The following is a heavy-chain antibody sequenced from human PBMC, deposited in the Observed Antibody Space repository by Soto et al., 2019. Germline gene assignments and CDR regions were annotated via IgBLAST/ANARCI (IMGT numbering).Heavy chain of an antibody. CDR2: IYPGDSDT. D-gene: IGHD3-16*02. J-gene: IGHJ4*02. Sequence: PGESLKISCKGSGYSFTSYWIGWVRQMPGKGLEWMGIIYPGDSDTRYSPSFQGQVTISADKSISTAYLQWSSLKASDTAMYFFARHPKLRLGELSSPLIYWGQGTLVTVSS. CDR3: ARHPKLRLGELSSPLIY. V-gene: IGHV5-51*01. CDR1: GYSFTSYW.